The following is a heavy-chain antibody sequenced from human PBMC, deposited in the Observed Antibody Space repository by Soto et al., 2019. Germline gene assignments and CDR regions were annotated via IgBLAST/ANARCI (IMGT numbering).Heavy chain of an antibody. D-gene: IGHD2-15*01. CDR3: ARAVVVVAVYFDY. J-gene: IGHJ4*02. Sequence: QVQLQESGPGLVKPSQTLSLTCTVSGGSISSGGYDWSWIRQHPGKGLEWIGYIYYSGSTYYNPSLKSRVTISVDTSKNQFSLKLSSVTAADTAVYYCARAVVVVAVYFDYWGQGTLVTVSS. V-gene: IGHV4-31*03. CDR2: IYYSGST. CDR1: GGSISSGGYD.